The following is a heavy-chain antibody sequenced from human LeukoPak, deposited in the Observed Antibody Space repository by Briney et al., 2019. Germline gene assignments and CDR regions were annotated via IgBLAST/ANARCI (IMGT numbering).Heavy chain of an antibody. J-gene: IGHJ6*03. D-gene: IGHD3-9*01. V-gene: IGHV3-23*01. CDR3: AKVTYDILTGYLFRYYMDV. CDR1: GFTFSSYG. Sequence: GGSLRLSCAASGFTFSSYGMSWVRQAPGKGLEWVSAIGGSGGSTYYADSVKGRFTISRDNSKNTLYLQMNSLRAEDTAVYYCAKVTYDILTGYLFRYYMDVWGKGTTVTISS. CDR2: IGGSGGST.